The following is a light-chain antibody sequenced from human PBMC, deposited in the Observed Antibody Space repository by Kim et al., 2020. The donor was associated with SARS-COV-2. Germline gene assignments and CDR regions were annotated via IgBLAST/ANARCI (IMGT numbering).Light chain of an antibody. V-gene: IGLV1-44*01. Sequence: GQRVTISCSGSSSNIGSNTVTWYQQLPGTAPKLLIYSNNQRPSGVPDRFSGSKSGTSASLAISGLQSEDEADYYCAAWDDSLNAWVFGGGTKLTVL. CDR2: SNN. CDR3: AAWDDSLNAWV. J-gene: IGLJ3*02. CDR1: SSNIGSNT.